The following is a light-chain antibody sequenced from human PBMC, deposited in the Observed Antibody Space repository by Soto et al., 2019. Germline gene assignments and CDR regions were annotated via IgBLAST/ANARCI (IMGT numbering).Light chain of an antibody. CDR3: QSYDTSFWV. CDR2: ANN. V-gene: IGLV1-40*01. CDR1: TSNIGAGYE. J-gene: IGLJ3*02. Sequence: QSVLTQPPSVSGAPGQRVTISCAGSTSNIGAGYEVHWYQQLPGTAPKLLIFANNNRPSGVPDRFSVSKSGTSASLVITGLQAEDEAEYYCQSYDTSFWVFGGGTKLTVL.